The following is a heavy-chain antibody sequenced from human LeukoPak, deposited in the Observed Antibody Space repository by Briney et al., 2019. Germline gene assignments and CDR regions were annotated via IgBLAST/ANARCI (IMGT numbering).Heavy chain of an antibody. D-gene: IGHD7-27*01. J-gene: IGHJ3*02. V-gene: IGHV3-23*01. Sequence: GGSLRLSCAASGFTFSSYGMSWVRQAPGKGLEWVSAISGSGGSTYYADSVKGRFTISRDNSMNTLYLQMNSLKTEDTAVYYCARPQDFGLTGMNAFDIWGQGTMVTVSS. CDR1: GFTFSSYG. CDR3: ARPQDFGLTGMNAFDI. CDR2: ISGSGGST.